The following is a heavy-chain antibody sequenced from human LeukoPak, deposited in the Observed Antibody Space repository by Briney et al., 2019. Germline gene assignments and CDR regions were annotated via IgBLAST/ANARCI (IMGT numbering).Heavy chain of an antibody. CDR3: ARGQYHLLYWYFDL. V-gene: IGHV4-39*07. Sequence: PSETLSLTCSVSGGSVTSGTYHWGWIRQPPGKGLEWIGSVYFDGGTHYNPSLKSRVTMSVDTSKNQFSLKLSSVTAADTAVYYCARGQYHLLYWYFDLWGRGTLVTVSS. D-gene: IGHD2-2*01. CDR1: GGSVTSGTYH. J-gene: IGHJ2*01. CDR2: VYFDGGT.